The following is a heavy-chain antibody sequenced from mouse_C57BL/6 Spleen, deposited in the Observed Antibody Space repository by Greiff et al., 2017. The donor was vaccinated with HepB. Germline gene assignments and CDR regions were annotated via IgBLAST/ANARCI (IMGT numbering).Heavy chain of an antibody. CDR3: ARIYYYGSSYVDY. CDR1: GYSITSGYY. V-gene: IGHV3-6*01. J-gene: IGHJ2*01. D-gene: IGHD1-1*01. Sequence: EVQLQQSGPGLVKPSQSLSLTCSVTGYSITSGYYWNWIRQFPGNKLEWMGYISYDGSNNYNPSLKNRISITRDTSKNQFFLKLNSVTTEDTATYYCARIYYYGSSYVDYWGQGTTLTVSS. CDR2: ISYDGSN.